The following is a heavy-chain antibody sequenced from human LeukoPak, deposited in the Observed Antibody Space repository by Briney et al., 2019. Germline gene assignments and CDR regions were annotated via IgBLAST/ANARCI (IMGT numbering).Heavy chain of an antibody. V-gene: IGHV4-34*01. D-gene: IGHD1-1*01. Sequence: SETLSLTCAVYGGSFSGYYWSWIRQPPGKGLEWIGEINHSGSTNYSPSLKSRVTISVDTSKNQFSLKLSSVTAADTAVYYCARGGDYKWMGMDVWGQGTTVTVSS. CDR3: ARGGDYKWMGMDV. J-gene: IGHJ6*02. CDR1: GGSFSGYY. CDR2: INHSGST.